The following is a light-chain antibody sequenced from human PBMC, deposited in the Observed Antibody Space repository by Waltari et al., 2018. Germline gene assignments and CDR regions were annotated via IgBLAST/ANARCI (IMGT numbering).Light chain of an antibody. CDR3: SSNAGINNFV. J-gene: IGLJ2*01. Sequence: QSALTQPPSASGSPGQTVTISCAGTSSDVGSSDYVSWYQNHPGQAPNLLIYHVPKRPAGVPDRFSGSKSGNTASLTVSGLQAEDEADYYCSSNAGINNFVFGGGTKLTVL. V-gene: IGLV2-8*01. CDR2: HVP. CDR1: SSDVGSSDY.